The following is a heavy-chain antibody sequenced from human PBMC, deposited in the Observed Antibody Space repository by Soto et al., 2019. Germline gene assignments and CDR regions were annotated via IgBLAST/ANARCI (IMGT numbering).Heavy chain of an antibody. Sequence: PGGSLRLSCAASGFTFGSYAMSWVRLAPGKGLEWVSVAGPSGSSTFYADSVRGRSTISRDNVENTLYLQMNSLRVADTALYFCARTYYYDSTGYYRTFDYWGQGTLVTVSS. CDR3: ARTYYYDSTGYYRTFDY. V-gene: IGHV3-23*01. J-gene: IGHJ4*02. CDR2: AGPSGSST. D-gene: IGHD3-22*01. CDR1: GFTFGSYA.